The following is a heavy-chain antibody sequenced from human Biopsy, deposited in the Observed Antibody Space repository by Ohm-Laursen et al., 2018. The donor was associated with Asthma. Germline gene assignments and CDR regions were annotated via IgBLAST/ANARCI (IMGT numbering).Heavy chain of an antibody. Sequence: SLRLSCSASGFTFGDYWMSWVRQAPGKGLEWVAVISYDGSDKYYADSVKGRFTISRDNSKNTLYLQMNSLRAEDTAVYYCAKGHGDYVFPYFQHWGQGTLVTVSS. J-gene: IGHJ1*01. CDR2: ISYDGSDK. CDR3: AKGHGDYVFPYFQH. V-gene: IGHV3-30*18. D-gene: IGHD4-17*01. CDR1: GFTFGDYW.